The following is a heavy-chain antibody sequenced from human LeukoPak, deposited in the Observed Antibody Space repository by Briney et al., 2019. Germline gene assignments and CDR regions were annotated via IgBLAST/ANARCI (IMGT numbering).Heavy chain of an antibody. CDR1: GGSFSSSTYY. CDR3: AREKNYYGAYYFDY. V-gene: IGHV4-39*01. CDR2: IYDSGST. J-gene: IGHJ4*02. Sequence: AAETVSLTCTVSGGSFSSSTYYWGWIRQPPGKGLEWIGSIYDSGSTHYNPSLKSRVTISVDTSKNQFSLKLSSVAAADTAVYYCAREKNYYGAYYFDYWGQGTLATVSS. D-gene: IGHD3-10*01.